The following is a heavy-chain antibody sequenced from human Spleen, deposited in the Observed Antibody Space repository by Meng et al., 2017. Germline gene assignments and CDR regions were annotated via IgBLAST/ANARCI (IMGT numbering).Heavy chain of an antibody. CDR2: LGAHPGDI. Sequence: QVQVVQSGAEVKRPGASVKVSCKASHYTFTGYGVSWFRQAPGQGLEWMAWLGAHPGDISLAPNFLGRVTVTADTATATAYMELRSLRSDDTAVYYCARGTPGRSYCDYWGLGTLVTVSS. V-gene: IGHV1-18*01. CDR3: ARGTPGRSYCDY. CDR1: HYTFTGYG. J-gene: IGHJ4*02. D-gene: IGHD3-10*01.